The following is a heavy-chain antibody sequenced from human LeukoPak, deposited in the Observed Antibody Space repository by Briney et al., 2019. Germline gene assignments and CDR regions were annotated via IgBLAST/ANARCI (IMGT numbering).Heavy chain of an antibody. Sequence: SQTLSLTCTVSGGSISSGDYYWSWIRQPPGKGLEWIGYIYSSGSTYYNPSLKSRVTISVDTSKNQFSLKLSSVTAADTAVYYCARLSSGSLTFDYWGQGTLVTVSS. V-gene: IGHV4-30-4*08. CDR3: ARLSSGSLTFDY. CDR2: IYSSGST. D-gene: IGHD6-19*01. J-gene: IGHJ4*02. CDR1: GGSISSGDYY.